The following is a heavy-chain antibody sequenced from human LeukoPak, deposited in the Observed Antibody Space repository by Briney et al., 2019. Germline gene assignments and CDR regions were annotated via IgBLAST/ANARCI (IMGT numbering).Heavy chain of an antibody. V-gene: IGHV3-48*01. Sequence: GGSLRLSCAASGFTFSAYSMNWVRQAPGKGLERVSYINSGTSTIYYADSVKGRFTISRDNAKNSLYLQMNSLRAEDTAVYYCARYDILTRDAFDIWGQGTMVTVSS. CDR2: INSGTSTI. CDR1: GFTFSAYS. D-gene: IGHD3-9*01. J-gene: IGHJ3*02. CDR3: ARYDILTRDAFDI.